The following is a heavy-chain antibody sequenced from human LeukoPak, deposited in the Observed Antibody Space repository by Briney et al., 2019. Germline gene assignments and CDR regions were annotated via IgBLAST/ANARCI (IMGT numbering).Heavy chain of an antibody. Sequence: RGESLKISCKGSGYSFTSYWIGWVRQMPGKGLEWMGIIYPGDSDTRYSPSFQGQVTISADKSISTAYLQWSSLKASDTAMYYCARQRVPAAPRYACGMDVWGQGTTVTVSS. D-gene: IGHD2-2*01. CDR2: IYPGDSDT. V-gene: IGHV5-51*01. CDR1: GYSFTSYW. CDR3: ARQRVPAAPRYACGMDV. J-gene: IGHJ6*02.